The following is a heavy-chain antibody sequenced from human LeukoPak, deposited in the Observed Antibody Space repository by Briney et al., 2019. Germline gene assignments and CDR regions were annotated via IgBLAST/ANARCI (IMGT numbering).Heavy chain of an antibody. Sequence: SEALSLTCTVSGGSISSGGYYWSWIRQHPGKGLEWIGYIYYSGSTYYNPSLKSRVTISVDTSKNQFSLKLSSVTAADTAVYYCARVKVPAAKPYYYYYMDVWGKGTTVTVSS. D-gene: IGHD2-2*01. CDR3: ARVKVPAAKPYYYYYMDV. CDR1: GGSISSGGYY. V-gene: IGHV4-31*03. J-gene: IGHJ6*03. CDR2: IYYSGST.